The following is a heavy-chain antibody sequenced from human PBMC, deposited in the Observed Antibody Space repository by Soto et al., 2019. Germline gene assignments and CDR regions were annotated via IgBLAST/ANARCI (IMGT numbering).Heavy chain of an antibody. J-gene: IGHJ4*02. V-gene: IGHV1-18*01. CDR3: ARPSSGYGDDGLPLKF. D-gene: IGHD5-12*01. Sequence: QVQLVQSGAEVKKPGASVKVSCKASGYTFTCYGIAWVRQAPGQGLEWMGWISAHNGNTISAQKPQGRVTMTTDTSTSTAYMELRSLRSDDTAVYFCARPSSGYGDDGLPLKFWGQGTLVTVSS. CDR2: ISAHNGNT. CDR1: GYTFTCYG.